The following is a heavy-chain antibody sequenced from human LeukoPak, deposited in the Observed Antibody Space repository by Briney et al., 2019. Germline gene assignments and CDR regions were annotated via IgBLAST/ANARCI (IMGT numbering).Heavy chain of an antibody. CDR1: GGSISSSSYY. Sequence: SETLSLTCTVSGGSISSSSYYWGWIRQPPGKGLEWIGSIYYNGSTYYNPSLKSRVTISVDTSKNQFSLKLSSVTAADTAVYYCARRYRIAARRGAFDIWGQGTMVTVSS. D-gene: IGHD6-6*01. CDR3: ARRYRIAARRGAFDI. J-gene: IGHJ3*02. V-gene: IGHV4-39*01. CDR2: IYYNGST.